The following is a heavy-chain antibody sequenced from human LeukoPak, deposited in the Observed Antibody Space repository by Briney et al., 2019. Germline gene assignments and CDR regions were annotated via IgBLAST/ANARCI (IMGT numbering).Heavy chain of an antibody. CDR3: ARDGRSGSYSPY. D-gene: IGHD1-26*01. J-gene: IGHJ4*02. CDR1: GYTFTSYY. CDR2: INPSGGRT. V-gene: IGHV1-46*01. Sequence: GASVKVSCKASGYTFTSYYMHWVRQVPGQGLEGMGIINPSGGRTSYTQKLQGRVTMTRDTSTSTVYMELSSLRSEDTAVYYCARDGRSGSYSPYWGQGTLVTVSS.